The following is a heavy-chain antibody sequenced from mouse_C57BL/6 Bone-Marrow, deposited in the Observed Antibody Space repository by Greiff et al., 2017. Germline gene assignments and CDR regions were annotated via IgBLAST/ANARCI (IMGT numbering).Heavy chain of an antibody. J-gene: IGHJ4*01. CDR1: GYTFTSYW. CDR3: ARPDYYGPMDY. D-gene: IGHD1-2*01. Sequence: QVQLQQPGAELVKPGASVKLSCKASGYTFTSYWMQWVKQRPGQGLEWIGEIDPSDSYTNYNQKFKGKATLTVDTSSSTAYMQLSSLTSEDSAVSYCARPDYYGPMDYWGQGTSVTVSS. CDR2: IDPSDSYT. V-gene: IGHV1-50*01.